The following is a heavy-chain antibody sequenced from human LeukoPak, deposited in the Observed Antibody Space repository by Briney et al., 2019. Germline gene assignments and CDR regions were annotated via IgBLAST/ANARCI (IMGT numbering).Heavy chain of an antibody. V-gene: IGHV4-34*01. J-gene: IGHJ4*02. CDR1: GGSFSGYY. D-gene: IGHD5-18*01. Sequence: SETLSLTCAVYGGSFSGYYWSWIRQPPGKGLEWIGEINHSGSTNYNPSLKSRVTISVDTSKNQFSLKLSSVTAADTAVYYCARHIPRGAMVNLFDYWGQGTLVTVSS. CDR3: ARHIPRGAMVNLFDY. CDR2: INHSGST.